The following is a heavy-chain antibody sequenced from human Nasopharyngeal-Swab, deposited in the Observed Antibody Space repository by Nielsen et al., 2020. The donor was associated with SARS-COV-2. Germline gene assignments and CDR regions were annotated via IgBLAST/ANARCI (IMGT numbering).Heavy chain of an antibody. CDR2: IYYSGST. CDR1: GGSISSGGYY. Sequence: SETLSLTCTVSGGSISSGGYYWSWIRQHPGKGLEWIGYIYYSGSTYYNPSLKSRVTISVDTSKNQFSLNLSSVTAADTAVYYCATCTSCYDGWYFDLWGRGTLVSVSS. V-gene: IGHV4-31*03. CDR3: ATCTSCYDGWYFDL. J-gene: IGHJ2*01. D-gene: IGHD2-2*01.